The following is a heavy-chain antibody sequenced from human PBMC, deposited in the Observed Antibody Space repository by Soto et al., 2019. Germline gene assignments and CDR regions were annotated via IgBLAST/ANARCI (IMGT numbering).Heavy chain of an antibody. CDR3: ARDHRSFYDTSGYYPYFDY. J-gene: IGHJ4*02. V-gene: IGHV4-61*01. CDR1: GGSVNTAPYY. CDR2: IYYSGTT. Sequence: SETLSLTCSVSGGSVNTAPYYWSWIRQPPGKGLEWIGNIYYSGTTNYNPSLKSRVSISLDTSRNQFSLTLRSVTAADTAVYFCARDHRSFYDTSGYYPYFDYWGQGTLVTVSS. D-gene: IGHD3-22*01.